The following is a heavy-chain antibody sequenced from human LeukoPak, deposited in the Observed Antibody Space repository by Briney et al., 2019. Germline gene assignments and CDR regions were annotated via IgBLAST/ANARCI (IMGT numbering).Heavy chain of an antibody. V-gene: IGHV4-4*07. D-gene: IGHD6-19*01. CDR2: IYTSGST. CDR3: ARVQWLVRSAYYYYYMDV. Sequence: SETLSPTCTVSGGSISSYYWSWIRQPAGKGLEWIGRIYTSGSTNYNPSLKSRVTMSVDTSKNQFSLKLSSVTAADTAVYYCARVQWLVRSAYYYYYMDVWGKGTTVTVSS. CDR1: GGSISSYY. J-gene: IGHJ6*03.